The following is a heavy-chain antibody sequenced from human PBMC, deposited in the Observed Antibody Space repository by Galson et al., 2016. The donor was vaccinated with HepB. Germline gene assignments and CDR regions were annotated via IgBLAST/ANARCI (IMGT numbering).Heavy chain of an antibody. V-gene: IGHV3-48*01. CDR1: GYTFTRHS. Sequence: LRLSCAASGYTFTRHSMNWVRQVPGKGLEWVTYISSNGDTIYYADSVKGRFSISRDIAKNSLYLQMNSLRADDTGVYYCARDESGDYRLDYWGRGTLVTVSS. CDR2: ISSNGDTI. J-gene: IGHJ4*02. D-gene: IGHD4-17*01. CDR3: ARDESGDYRLDY.